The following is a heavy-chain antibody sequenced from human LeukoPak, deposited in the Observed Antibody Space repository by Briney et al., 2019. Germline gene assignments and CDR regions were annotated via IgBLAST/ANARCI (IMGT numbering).Heavy chain of an antibody. V-gene: IGHV4-59*01. J-gene: IGHJ5*02. CDR3: ARFGMDDFWSGANNWFDP. CDR2: IYYSGST. CDR1: GGSISSYY. Sequence: PSETLSLTCTVSGGSISSYYWSWIRQPPGKGLEWIGYIYYSGSTNYNPSLKSRVTISVDTSKNQFSLKLSSVTAADTAVYYCARFGMDDFWSGANNWFDPWGQGTLVTVSS. D-gene: IGHD3-3*01.